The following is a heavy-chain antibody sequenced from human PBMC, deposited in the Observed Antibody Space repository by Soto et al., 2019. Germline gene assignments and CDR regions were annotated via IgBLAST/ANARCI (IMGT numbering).Heavy chain of an antibody. CDR2: IVVGSGNA. J-gene: IGHJ6*02. Sequence: SVKVSCKASGFTFTSSAVQWVRQARGQRLEWIGWIVVGSGNANYAQKFQERVTITRDMSTSTAYMELSSLRSEDTAVYYCAADRPDDDFWSGYTPYYYYGMDVWGQGTTVTVSS. V-gene: IGHV1-58*01. D-gene: IGHD3-3*01. CDR1: GFTFTSSA. CDR3: AADRPDDDFWSGYTPYYYYGMDV.